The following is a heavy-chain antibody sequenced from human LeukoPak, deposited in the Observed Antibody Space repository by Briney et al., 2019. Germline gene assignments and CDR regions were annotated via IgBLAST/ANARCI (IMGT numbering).Heavy chain of an antibody. Sequence: GGSLRLSCGVSGITVSGNYMSWVRQAPGKGLEWVSDIYSGGSTYYADSVKGRFTISRDNAKNSLYLQMNSLRAEDTAVYYCARDEYGSGSYDVDYYYYMDVWGKGTTVTVSS. CDR3: ARDEYGSGSYDVDYYYYMDV. D-gene: IGHD3-10*01. V-gene: IGHV3-66*01. CDR2: IYSGGST. CDR1: GITVSGNY. J-gene: IGHJ6*03.